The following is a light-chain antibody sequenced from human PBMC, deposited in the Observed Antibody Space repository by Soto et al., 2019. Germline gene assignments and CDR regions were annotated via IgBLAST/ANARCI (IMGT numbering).Light chain of an antibody. V-gene: IGKV3-20*01. J-gene: IGKJ5*01. CDR3: QKYGSSPLT. Sequence: EIVLTQSPGTLALSPVERATLSWRSSQSVSSGYLAWYQQKPGQAPRLLIYGASSRATGIPDRFSGSGSGTDFTLTISRLEPEDFAVYYCQKYGSSPLTFGQGTRLEIK. CDR1: QSVSSGY. CDR2: GAS.